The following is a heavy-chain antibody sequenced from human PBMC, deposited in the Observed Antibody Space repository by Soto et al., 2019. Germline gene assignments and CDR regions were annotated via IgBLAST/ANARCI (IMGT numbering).Heavy chain of an antibody. J-gene: IGHJ6*01. Sequence: SETLPLTSSVYGGFFSGYYWSVSRQPPGKGVEWIWEINHSGSTNYNPSLKSRVTISVDTSKNQFSLKLSSVTAADTAVYYCARISTQLVEYEYGLYSRGQGTTVT. V-gene: IGHV4-34*01. CDR2: INHSGST. D-gene: IGHD6-13*01. CDR1: GGFFSGYY. CDR3: ARISTQLVEYEYGLYS.